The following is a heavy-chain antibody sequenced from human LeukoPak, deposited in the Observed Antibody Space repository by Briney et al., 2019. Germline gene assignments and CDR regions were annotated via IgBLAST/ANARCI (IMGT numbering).Heavy chain of an antibody. Sequence: SETLSLTCTVSGGSISSYYWSWIRQPPGKGLEWIGYIYYSGSTNYNPSLKSRVTISVDTSKNQFSLKLSSVTAADTAVYYCARDRFSRGIDYWGQGTLVTVSS. CDR1: GGSISSYY. CDR3: ARDRFSRGIDY. D-gene: IGHD3-10*01. CDR2: IYYSGST. V-gene: IGHV4-59*01. J-gene: IGHJ4*02.